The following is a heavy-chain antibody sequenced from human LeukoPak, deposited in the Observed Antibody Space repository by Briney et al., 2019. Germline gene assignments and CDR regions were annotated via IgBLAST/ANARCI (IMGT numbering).Heavy chain of an antibody. D-gene: IGHD2-2*01. CDR2: IYPRGST. J-gene: IGHJ5*02. CDR1: GSSMSDYC. Sequence: SETLSLTCTVSGSSMSDYCWSWIRQPAGKGLEWIGRIYPRGSTNYNPSLKSRVTMSVDTSKNQFSLNLSSVTAADTAVYYCAREQGPYCSSTSCQNWFDPWGQGTLVTVSS. CDR3: AREQGPYCSSTSCQNWFDP. V-gene: IGHV4-4*07.